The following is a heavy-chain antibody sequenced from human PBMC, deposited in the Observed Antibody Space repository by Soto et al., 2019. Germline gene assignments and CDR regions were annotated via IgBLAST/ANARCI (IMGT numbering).Heavy chain of an antibody. V-gene: IGHV3-21*01. CDR3: ARDLSGGNFYYHGLDV. J-gene: IGHJ6*02. Sequence: GGSLRLSCAVSGFTFSDFDMTWVRQAPGKGLEWVSSITSNSVYVYYADSLKGRFTISRDNAKSSLYLQKNSLRADDMAVYYCARDLSGGNFYYHGLDVWGQGTTVTVSS. CDR1: GFTFSDFD. D-gene: IGHD1-26*01. CDR2: ITSNSVYV.